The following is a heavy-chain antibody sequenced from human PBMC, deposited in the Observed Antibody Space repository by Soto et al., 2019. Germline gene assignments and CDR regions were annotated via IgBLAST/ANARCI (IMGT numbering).Heavy chain of an antibody. CDR2: IYYSGST. V-gene: IGHV4-59*01. CDR3: ARVMGSGWTWGFDY. J-gene: IGHJ4*02. Sequence: SETLSLTCTVSGGSISSYYWSWIRQPPGKGLEWIGYIYYSGSTNYNPSLKSRVTISVDTSKNQFSLKLSSVTAADTAVYYCARVMGSGWTWGFDYWGQGTLVTVSS. CDR1: GGSISSYY. D-gene: IGHD6-19*01.